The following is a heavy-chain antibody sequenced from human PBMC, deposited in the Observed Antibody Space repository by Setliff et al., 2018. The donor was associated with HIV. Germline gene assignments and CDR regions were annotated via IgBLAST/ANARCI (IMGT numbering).Heavy chain of an antibody. D-gene: IGHD5-12*01. V-gene: IGHV3-23*01. Sequence: GASLKLSCAASGFTFSTYAMSWVRQAPGKGLEWVSALSGAGGSTYYADSVKGRFTISRDNSKNTLNLQMNTLRAEDTAMYYYAKVGREYNGYDLTFDSWGQGTRVTVSA. J-gene: IGHJ4*02. CDR3: AKVGREYNGYDLTFDS. CDR1: GFTFSTYA. CDR2: LSGAGGST.